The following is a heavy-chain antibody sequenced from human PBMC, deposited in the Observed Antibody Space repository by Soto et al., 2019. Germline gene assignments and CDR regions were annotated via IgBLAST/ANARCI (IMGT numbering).Heavy chain of an antibody. CDR3: AKSDSSSWEDAFDI. Sequence: VQLVESGGGLVQPGRSLRLSCAASGFTFDDYAMHWVRQAPGKGLEWVSGISWNSGSIGYADSVKGRFTISRDNAKNSLYLQMNSLRAEDTALYYCAKSDSSSWEDAFDIWGQGTMVTVSS. CDR1: GFTFDDYA. D-gene: IGHD6-13*01. CDR2: ISWNSGSI. J-gene: IGHJ3*02. V-gene: IGHV3-9*01.